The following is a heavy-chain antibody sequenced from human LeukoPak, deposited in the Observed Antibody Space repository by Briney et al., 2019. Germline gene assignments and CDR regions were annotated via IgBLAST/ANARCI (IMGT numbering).Heavy chain of an antibody. CDR3: AGKAGDDYYDSSGYFYY. D-gene: IGHD3-22*01. J-gene: IGHJ4*02. CDR2: IIPIFGTA. V-gene: IGHV1-69*01. CDR1: GGTFSSYA. Sequence: GSSVKVSCKASGGTFSSYAISWVRQAPGQGLEWMGGIIPIFGTANYAQKFQGRVTITADESTSTAYMELSSLRSEDTAVYYCAGKAGDDYYDSSGYFYYWGQGTLVTVSS.